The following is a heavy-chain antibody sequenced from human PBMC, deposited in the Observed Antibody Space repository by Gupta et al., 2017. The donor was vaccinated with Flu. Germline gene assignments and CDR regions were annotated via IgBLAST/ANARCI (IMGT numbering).Heavy chain of an antibody. Sequence: QVQLQESGPGLVKPSQTLSLTCSVSGVSITSGGYYWGWIRQHPGKGLEWIGCIYRSGTTYYNPSLKSRLEISSDTSKNHFSLKLTSMTAADTAVYYCARAERDVWSGYRYWGQGILVAVSS. CDR3: ARAERDVWSGYRY. CDR2: IYRSGTT. V-gene: IGHV4-31*03. CDR1: GVSITSGGYY. D-gene: IGHD3-3*01. J-gene: IGHJ4*02.